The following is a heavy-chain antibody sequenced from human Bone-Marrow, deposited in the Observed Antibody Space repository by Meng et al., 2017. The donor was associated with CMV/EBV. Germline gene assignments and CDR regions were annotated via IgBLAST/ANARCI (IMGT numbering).Heavy chain of an antibody. D-gene: IGHD4-11*01. CDR1: GNY. CDR2: INPNSGGT. V-gene: IGHV1-2*02. CDR3: ARARGPTVTTSRLEGSNWFDP. Sequence: GNYMDWVRQAPGQGLEWMRWINPNSGGTNYAQKFQGRVTMTRDTSISTAYMELSRLRSDDTAVYYCARARGPTVTTSRLEGSNWFDPWGQGTLVTVSS. J-gene: IGHJ5*02.